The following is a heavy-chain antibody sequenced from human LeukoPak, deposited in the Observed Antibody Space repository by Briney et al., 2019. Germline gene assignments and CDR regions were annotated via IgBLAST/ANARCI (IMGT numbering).Heavy chain of an antibody. D-gene: IGHD3-10*01. CDR2: INPNSGGT. Sequence: ASVKVSCKASGYTFTGYYMHWVRQAPGQGLEWMGWINPNSGGTNYAQKFQGRVTMSRDTSISTAYRELNRLRSDDTAVYYCARDRDYGSGIFDYWGQGTLVTVSS. CDR3: ARDRDYGSGIFDY. V-gene: IGHV1-2*02. CDR1: GYTFTGYY. J-gene: IGHJ4*02.